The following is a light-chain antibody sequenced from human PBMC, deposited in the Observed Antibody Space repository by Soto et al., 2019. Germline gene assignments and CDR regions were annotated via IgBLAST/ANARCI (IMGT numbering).Light chain of an antibody. J-gene: IGKJ4*01. V-gene: IGKV1-27*01. CDR2: AAS. CDR3: QKYNSALT. Sequence: DIPMTQSPSSLSASVGDRVTITCRASQGISNYLAWYQQKPGKVPKLLIYAASTLQSGVPSRFSGSGSGTDFTLTISSLQPEDVATYYCQKYNSALTFDGGTKVEIK. CDR1: QGISNY.